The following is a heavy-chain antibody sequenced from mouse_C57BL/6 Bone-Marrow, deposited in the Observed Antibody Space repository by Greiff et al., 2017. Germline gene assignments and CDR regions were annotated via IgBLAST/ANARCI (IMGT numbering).Heavy chain of an antibody. CDR2: IDPSDSET. CDR1: GYTFTSYW. CDR3: VNYGYDGGL. J-gene: IGHJ1*03. Sequence: HVQLQQPGAELVRPGSSVKLSCKASGYTFTSYWMHWVKQRPRQGLEWIGNIDPSDSETHYNQKFKDKATLTVDKSSSTAYMQLSSLTSEDSAVYYCVNYGYDGGLWVTGTTVTVSS. D-gene: IGHD2-2*01. V-gene: IGHV1-52*01.